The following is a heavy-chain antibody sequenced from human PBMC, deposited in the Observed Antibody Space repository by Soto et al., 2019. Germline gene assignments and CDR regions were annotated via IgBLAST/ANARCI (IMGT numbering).Heavy chain of an antibody. Sequence: PSETLSLTCTVSGGSISSYYWSWIRQPPGKGLGWIGYIYYSGSTNYNPSLKSRVTISVDTSKNQFSLKLSSVTAADTAAYYCARAWQYSSGFFDYWGQGTLVTVSS. CDR1: GGSISSYY. J-gene: IGHJ4*02. CDR3: ARAWQYSSGFFDY. D-gene: IGHD6-19*01. V-gene: IGHV4-59*01. CDR2: IYYSGST.